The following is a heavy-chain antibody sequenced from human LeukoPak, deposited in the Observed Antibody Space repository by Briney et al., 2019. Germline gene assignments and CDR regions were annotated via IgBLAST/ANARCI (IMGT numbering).Heavy chain of an antibody. D-gene: IGHD3-9*01. CDR1: GFTFSSYS. J-gene: IGHJ4*02. CDR2: ISSSSSYI. CDR3: ATDWLPPQPSDY. Sequence: GGSLRLSCAASGFTFSSYSMNWVRQAPGKGLEWVSSISSSSSYIYYADSVKGRFTISRDNAKNSLYLQMNSLRAGDTAVYYCATDWLPPQPSDYWGQGTLVTVSS. V-gene: IGHV3-21*01.